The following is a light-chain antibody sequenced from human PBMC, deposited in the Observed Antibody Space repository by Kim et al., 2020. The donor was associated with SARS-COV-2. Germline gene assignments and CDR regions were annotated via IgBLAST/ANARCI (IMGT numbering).Light chain of an antibody. CDR1: NIGSKS. J-gene: IGLJ2*01. CDR2: YVS. Sequence: SYELTQPPSLSVAPGKTARITCGGNNIGSKSVHWYQQKPGQAPVLVIYYVSDRPSGIPERFSGSNSGNTATLTISRVEAGDEADYYCQVWDSTSDHVLFGGGTKLTVL. V-gene: IGLV3-21*04. CDR3: QVWDSTSDHVL.